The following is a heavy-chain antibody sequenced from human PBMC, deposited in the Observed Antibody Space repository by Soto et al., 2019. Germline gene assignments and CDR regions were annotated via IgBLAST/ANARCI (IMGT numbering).Heavy chain of an antibody. CDR2: IFWKDAK. CDR3: AYRRGGSSSGGNFDY. V-gene: IGHV2-5*01. J-gene: IGHJ4*02. CDR1: GFSFSTTGAG. Sequence: QIALKESGPTLVKPSQTLTLTCTFSGFSFSTTGAGVGWIRQPPGKALEWLALIFWKDAKRYSPSLRSRLTIIKDTSKNQVVLTMTNVDPVDTATYYCAYRRGGSSSGGNFDYWGQGTPVTVYS. D-gene: IGHD2-15*01.